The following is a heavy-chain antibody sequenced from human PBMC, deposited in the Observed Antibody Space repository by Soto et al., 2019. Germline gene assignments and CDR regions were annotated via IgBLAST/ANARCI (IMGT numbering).Heavy chain of an antibody. CDR3: AKHGGWNCFDP. CDR2: ISPYTGDT. V-gene: IGHV1-18*01. Sequence: QVQLVQSGAEVKKPGASVKVSCKASGYTFTDYGISWVRQAPGQGLEWMGWISPYTGDTKYPQRLQGRVTVTADTSTSTAYMELRSMKSEDTAVYYCAKHGGWNCFDPWGQGTLVSVSS. CDR1: GYTFTDYG. J-gene: IGHJ5*02. D-gene: IGHD6-19*01.